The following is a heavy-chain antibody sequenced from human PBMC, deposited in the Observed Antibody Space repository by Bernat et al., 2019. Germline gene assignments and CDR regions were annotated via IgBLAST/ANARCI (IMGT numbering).Heavy chain of an antibody. CDR1: GFTFLSYA. J-gene: IGHJ4*02. D-gene: IGHD3-22*01. CDR3: VKGDYYYHDSSAYLDH. V-gene: IGHV3-23*01. Sequence: EVQLLESGGGLVQPGGSLRLSCAASGFTFLSYAMSRVRQAPGKGLEWVSAMSGSGIDTYYTDSVKGRFTISRDNSKDTLYMQMNSLRAEDTAVYFCVKGDYYYHDSSAYLDHWGPRTLVTVSS. CDR2: MSGSGIDT.